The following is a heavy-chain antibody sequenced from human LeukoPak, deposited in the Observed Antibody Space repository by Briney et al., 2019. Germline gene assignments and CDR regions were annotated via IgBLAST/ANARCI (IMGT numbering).Heavy chain of an antibody. CDR1: GFTFSSYA. CDR2: ITNSGLST. J-gene: IGHJ4*02. D-gene: IGHD2/OR15-2a*01. CDR3: AKGFYAGYADH. Sequence: GGSLRLSCAASGFTFSSYAMSWVRQAPGKGLEWVSGITNSGLSTYYADSVKGRFTISRDNSKNTLSLQMNSLRAEDTAVYYCAKGFYAGYADHWGQGTLVTVSS. V-gene: IGHV3-23*01.